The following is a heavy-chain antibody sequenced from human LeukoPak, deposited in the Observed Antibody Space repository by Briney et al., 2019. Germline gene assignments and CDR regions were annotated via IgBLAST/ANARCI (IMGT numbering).Heavy chain of an antibody. CDR2: ISGSGGST. CDR1: GFTFSSYG. J-gene: IGHJ4*02. V-gene: IGHV3-23*01. CDR3: AKKEGRAVAGTTSDY. Sequence: PGGSLRLSCAASGFTFSSYGMSWVRQAPGKGLEWVSAISGSGGSTYYADSVKGRFTISRDNSKNTLYLQMNSLRAEDTAVYYCAKKEGRAVAGTTSDYWGQGTLVTVSS. D-gene: IGHD6-19*01.